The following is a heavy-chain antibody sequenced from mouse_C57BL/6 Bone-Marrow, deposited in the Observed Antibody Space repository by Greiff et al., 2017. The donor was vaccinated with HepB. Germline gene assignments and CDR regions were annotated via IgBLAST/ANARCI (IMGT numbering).Heavy chain of an antibody. Sequence: QVQLQQPGAELVRPGTSVKLSCKASGYTFTSYWMHWVKQRPGQGLEWIGVIDPSDSYTNYNQKFKGKATLTVDTSSSTAYMQLSSLTSEDSAVYDCARLFPYYAMDYWGQGTSVTVSS. CDR1: GYTFTSYW. J-gene: IGHJ4*01. V-gene: IGHV1-59*01. CDR3: ARLFPYYAMDY. CDR2: IDPSDSYT.